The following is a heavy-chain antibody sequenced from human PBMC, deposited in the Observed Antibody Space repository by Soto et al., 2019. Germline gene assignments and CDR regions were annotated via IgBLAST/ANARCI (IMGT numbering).Heavy chain of an antibody. D-gene: IGHD1-1*01. J-gene: IGHJ4*02. CDR3: ARGGTTSLDY. V-gene: IGHV1-2*02. CDR1: GYPFTDYY. Sequence: ASVKDSFKPSGYPFTDYYMHWVRHAPGQGLEWMGWINPNSGGPISAQKFQGRVTMTRDTSISTAYLGLSRLRSDDTAVYYCARGGTTSLDYWGQGTKVTVSS. CDR2: INPNSGGP.